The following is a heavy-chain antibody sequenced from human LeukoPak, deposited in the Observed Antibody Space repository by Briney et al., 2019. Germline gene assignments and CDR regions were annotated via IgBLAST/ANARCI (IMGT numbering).Heavy chain of an antibody. CDR3: TTSGYDYGDAFDI. V-gene: IGHV3-15*01. CDR1: GGSISSSNW. J-gene: IGHJ3*02. Sequence: GTLSLTCAVSGGSISSSNWWSWVRQPPGKGLEWVGRIKSKTDGGTTDYAAPVKGRFTISRDDSKNTLYLQMNSLKTEDTAVYYCTTSGYDYGDAFDIWGQGTMVTVSS. D-gene: IGHD5-12*01. CDR2: IKSKTDGGTT.